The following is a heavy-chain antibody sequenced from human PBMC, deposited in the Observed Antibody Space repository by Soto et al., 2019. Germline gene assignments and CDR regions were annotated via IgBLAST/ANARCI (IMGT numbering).Heavy chain of an antibody. CDR2: VSTNDDRT. J-gene: IGHJ4*02. CDR1: GYTFTAYG. V-gene: IGHV1-18*01. CDR3: ARELNTESSAYYSFAF. Sequence: QVPLVQSGPEVKMPGASVKVSCKTSGYTFTAYGLAWLRQAPGQRPEWMGWVSTNDDRTNYAQKFQGRVTMTTDRSTTTTSMELRSLRGDDTAVYYCARELNTESSAYYSFAFWGQGTLVTVSS. D-gene: IGHD3-22*01.